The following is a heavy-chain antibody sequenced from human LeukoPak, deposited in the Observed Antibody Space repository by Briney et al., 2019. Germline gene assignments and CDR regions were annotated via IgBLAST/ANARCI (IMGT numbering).Heavy chain of an antibody. V-gene: IGHV3-30*04. D-gene: IGHD6-13*01. J-gene: IGHJ4*02. CDR2: ISYDGSNK. CDR1: GFTFRSYA. CDR3: AKDLYSSSWQIDY. Sequence: GGSLRLSCAASGFTFRSYAMHWVRQAPGKGLEWVAVISYDGSNKYYADSVKGRFTISRDNSKNTLHLQMNSVRAEDTAVYYCAKDLYSSSWQIDYWGQGTLVTVSS.